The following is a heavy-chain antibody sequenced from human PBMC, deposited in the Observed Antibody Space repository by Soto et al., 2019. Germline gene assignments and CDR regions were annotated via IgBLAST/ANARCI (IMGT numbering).Heavy chain of an antibody. D-gene: IGHD3-9*01. CDR2: VNHSGST. CDR3: ARGWSGLVIIRFDP. CDR1: GGSFSGYY. J-gene: IGHJ5*02. V-gene: IGHV4-34*01. Sequence: SETLSLTCAVYGGSFSGYYWSWIRQPPGKGLERIGEVNHSGSTNYNPSLKSRVTISVDTSKNQFSLKLSSVTAADTAVYYCARGWSGLVIIRFDPWGQGTLVTVSS.